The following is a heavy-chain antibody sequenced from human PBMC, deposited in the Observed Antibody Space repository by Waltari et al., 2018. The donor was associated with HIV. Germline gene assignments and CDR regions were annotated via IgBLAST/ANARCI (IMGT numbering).Heavy chain of an antibody. CDR3: ARRFGVMKGGDFDY. J-gene: IGHJ4*02. CDR1: GGSFSDYY. CDR2: INHSGST. D-gene: IGHD3-16*01. V-gene: IGHV4-34*01. Sequence: QVQLQQWGAGLLKPSETLSLTCAVYGGSFSDYYWSWIRQPPGKGLEWIGEINHSGSTNYNPSLKSRVSISVDTSKNQFSLKVTSVTATDTAVYYCARRFGVMKGGDFDYWGQGSLVTVSS.